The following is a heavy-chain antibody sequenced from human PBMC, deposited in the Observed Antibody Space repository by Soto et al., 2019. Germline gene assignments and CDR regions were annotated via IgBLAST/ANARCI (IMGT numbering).Heavy chain of an antibody. CDR3: ARESGGLDY. J-gene: IGHJ4*02. V-gene: IGHV3-30-3*01. D-gene: IGHD3-10*01. Sequence: QVQLVESGGGVVQPGRSLRLSCAASGFTFSGYTMHWVCQAPGKGLEWVALISHDGSNEYYADSVKGRFTISRDNSKNTLFLQMNSLRAEDTAVYYGARESGGLDYWGQGTLVTVSS. CDR1: GFTFSGYT. CDR2: ISHDGSNE.